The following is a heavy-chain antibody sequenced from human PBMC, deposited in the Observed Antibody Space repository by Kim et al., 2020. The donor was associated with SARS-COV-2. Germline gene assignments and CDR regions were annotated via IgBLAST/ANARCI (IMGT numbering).Heavy chain of an antibody. CDR3: ARGFQVIAALRGSGGGHWFDP. J-gene: IGHJ5*02. D-gene: IGHD6-25*01. Sequence: ASVKVSCKASGYTFTSYDINWVRQATGQGLEWMGWMNPNSGNTGYAQKFQGRVTMTRNTSISTAYMELSSLRSEDTAVYYCARGFQVIAALRGSGGGHWFDPWGQGTLVTVSS. CDR2: MNPNSGNT. CDR1: GYTFTSYD. V-gene: IGHV1-8*01.